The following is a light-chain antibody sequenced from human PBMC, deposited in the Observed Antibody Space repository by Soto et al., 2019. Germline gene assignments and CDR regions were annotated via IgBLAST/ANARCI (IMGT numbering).Light chain of an antibody. CDR1: QRFXTRF. J-gene: IGKJ4*01. CDR2: SAS. V-gene: IGKV3-20*01. Sequence: IALTKCAGTLSLSPGERATLPCKARQRFXTRFLAWYRQNPGQAPRLLXDSASSRATGSPDRLSGSGSATDFTLTISRMEPEYVAAYYCQQYGSAPRTFGGGTKVDIK. CDR3: QQYGSAPRT.